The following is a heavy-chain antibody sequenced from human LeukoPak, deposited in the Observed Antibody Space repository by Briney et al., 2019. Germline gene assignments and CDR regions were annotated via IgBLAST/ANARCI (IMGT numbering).Heavy chain of an antibody. CDR2: IYYSGST. J-gene: IGHJ4*02. CDR3: ARGQHSYGYFNGFDY. V-gene: IGHV4-59*01. D-gene: IGHD5-18*01. Sequence: SETLSLTCTVSGGSISSYYWNWIRQPPGKGLEWIGYIYYSGSTNYNPSLESRVTMSVDTSKNQFSLKLSSVTAADTAAYYCARGQHSYGYFNGFDYWGQGTLVTVSS. CDR1: GGSISSYY.